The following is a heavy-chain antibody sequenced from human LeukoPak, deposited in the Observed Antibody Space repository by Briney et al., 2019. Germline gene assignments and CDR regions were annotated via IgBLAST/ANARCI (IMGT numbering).Heavy chain of an antibody. Sequence: SETLSLTCAVYGGSFSGYYWSWIRQPPGKGLEWIGEINHSGSTNYNPSLKSRVTISVDTSKNQFSLKLSSVTAADTAVYYCARARTIFGVVIMPGFDYWAREPWSPSPQ. CDR2: INHSGST. D-gene: IGHD3-3*01. CDR1: GGSFSGYY. J-gene: IGHJ4*02. CDR3: ARARTIFGVVIMPGFDY. V-gene: IGHV4-34*01.